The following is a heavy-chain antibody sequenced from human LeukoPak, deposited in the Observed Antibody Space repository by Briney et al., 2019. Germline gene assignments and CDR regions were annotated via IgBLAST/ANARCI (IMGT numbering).Heavy chain of an antibody. Sequence: VASVKVSCKASGYTFTSYDINWVRQATGQGLEWMGWMNPNSGNTGYAQKFQGRVTITRNTSISTAYMELSSLRSEDTAVYYCARGALAAENDYFDYWGQGTLVTVSS. J-gene: IGHJ4*02. CDR2: MNPNSGNT. CDR1: GYTFTSYD. D-gene: IGHD6-19*01. CDR3: ARGALAAENDYFDY. V-gene: IGHV1-8*03.